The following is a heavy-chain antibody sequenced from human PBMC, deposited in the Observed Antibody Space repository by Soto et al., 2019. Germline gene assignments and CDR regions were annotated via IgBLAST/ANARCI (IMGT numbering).Heavy chain of an antibody. D-gene: IGHD3-9*01. V-gene: IGHV1-18*01. Sequence: QVQLVQSGAEVKKPGASVKVSCKASGYTFTSYGIRWVRQAPGQGLRWMGWISAYNGNANYAQKLQGRVTMTTDTSTRSAYMELRSLRSDDTAAYYCARLSMTYYDILTGYSGGAYFDYWGQGTLVTVSS. J-gene: IGHJ4*02. CDR2: ISAYNGNA. CDR1: GYTFTSYG. CDR3: ARLSMTYYDILTGYSGGAYFDY.